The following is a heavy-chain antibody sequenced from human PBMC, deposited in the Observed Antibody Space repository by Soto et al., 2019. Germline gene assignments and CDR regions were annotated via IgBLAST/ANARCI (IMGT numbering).Heavy chain of an antibody. J-gene: IGHJ4*02. CDR1: GYSFSSYD. V-gene: IGHV1-8*01. Sequence: GASVKVSCKTSGYSFSSYDFNWVRQATGQGLEWMGWMNPISGNSGFTQGFRGRVTLTRDASISTAYMELSSLTSDDTAVYYCARGEGGPVTGYYIGGLDYWGQGTPVTVSS. CDR2: MNPISGNS. CDR3: ARGEGGPVTGYYIGGLDY. D-gene: IGHD3-9*01.